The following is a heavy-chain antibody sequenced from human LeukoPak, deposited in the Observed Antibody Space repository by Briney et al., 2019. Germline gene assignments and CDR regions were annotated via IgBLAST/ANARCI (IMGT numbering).Heavy chain of an antibody. CDR3: ARGLYGGNSGGLN. Sequence: PSETLSLTCAVYGGSFSGYYWSWIRQPPGKGLEWIDEINHSGSTNYNPSLKSRVTISVDASKNQFSLKLSSVTAADTAVYYCARGLYGGNSGGLNWGQGNLVTVSS. CDR1: GGSFSGYY. J-gene: IGHJ4*02. V-gene: IGHV4-34*01. CDR2: INHSGST. D-gene: IGHD4-23*01.